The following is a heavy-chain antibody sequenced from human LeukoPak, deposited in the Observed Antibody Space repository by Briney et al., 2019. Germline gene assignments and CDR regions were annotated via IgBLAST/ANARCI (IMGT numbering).Heavy chain of an antibody. V-gene: IGHV3-23*01. CDR2: ISSRNGDT. D-gene: IGHD1-26*01. Sequence: GGSLRLSCVASGFTFIDYAMTWVRQCPGKGLEWVSSISSRNGDTFYSDSVKGRFTISRDDSKNTLYLQMNTLRAEDTATYFCAKDRGLYSGVFAFDMWGQGTLVTVSS. CDR3: AKDRGLYSGVFAFDM. J-gene: IGHJ3*02. CDR1: GFTFIDYA.